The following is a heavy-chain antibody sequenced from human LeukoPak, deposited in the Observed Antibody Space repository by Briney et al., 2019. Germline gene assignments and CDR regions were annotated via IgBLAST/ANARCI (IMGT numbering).Heavy chain of an antibody. D-gene: IGHD6-13*01. V-gene: IGHV3-20*04. J-gene: IGHJ4*02. CDR1: GFTFDDYA. CDR2: INWNGGTT. CDR3: ARDHESSNPTY. Sequence: GGSLRLSCAASGFTFDDYAMHWVRQAPGKGLEWVSGINWNGGTTGYADSVKGRFTISRDNAKNSLYLQMNSLRAEDTALYYCARDHESSNPTYWGQGTLVTVSS.